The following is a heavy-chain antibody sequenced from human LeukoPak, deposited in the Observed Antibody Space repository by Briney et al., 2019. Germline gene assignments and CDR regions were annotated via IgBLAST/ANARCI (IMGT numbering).Heavy chain of an antibody. Sequence: PSETLSLTCTVSGGFISSYYWSWIRQPPGKGLEWIGYIYYSGSTNYNPSLKSRVTISVDTSKNQFSLKLSSVTAADTAVYYCASWGTVTHYWGQGTLVTVSS. CDR2: IYYSGST. J-gene: IGHJ4*02. V-gene: IGHV4-59*01. CDR1: GGFISSYY. D-gene: IGHD4-17*01. CDR3: ASWGTVTHY.